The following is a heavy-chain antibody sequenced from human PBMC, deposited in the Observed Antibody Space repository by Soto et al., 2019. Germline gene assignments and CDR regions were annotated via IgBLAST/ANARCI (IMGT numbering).Heavy chain of an antibody. J-gene: IGHJ4*02. V-gene: IGHV1-69*02. D-gene: IGHD2-2*01. CDR1: GGTFSSYT. CDR3: ARALPYCSSTSCYDAGTHYFDY. Sequence: ASVKVSCKASGGTFSSYTISWVRQAPGQGLEWMGRIIPILGIANYAQKFQGRVTITADKSTSTAYMELSSLRSEDTAVYYCARALPYCSSTSCYDAGTHYFDYWGQGTLVTVSS. CDR2: IIPILGIA.